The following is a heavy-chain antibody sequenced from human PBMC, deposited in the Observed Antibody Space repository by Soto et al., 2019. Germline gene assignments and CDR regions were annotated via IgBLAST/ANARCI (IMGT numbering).Heavy chain of an antibody. CDR3: AKDDHGYWFDP. CDR1: GFIVHNYA. J-gene: IGHJ5*02. V-gene: IGHV3-23*01. CDR2: ISVSGGTT. Sequence: EMQLLESGGALVQPGGSLRLSCAASGFIVHNYAMSWVRQAPGKGLEWVSSISVSGGTTYYADSVKGRFTISRDNSRNTVYLQVSSLRADDTAVYYCAKDDHGYWFDPWGQGTLVTVSS.